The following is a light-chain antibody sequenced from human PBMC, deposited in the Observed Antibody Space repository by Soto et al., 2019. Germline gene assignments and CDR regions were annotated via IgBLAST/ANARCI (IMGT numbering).Light chain of an antibody. Sequence: QSVLTQPASVSGSPGQSITISCTGTSSDVGGYNYVSWYQQLPGKAPKLMIYDVSDRPSGVSNRFSGSKSDNTASLTISGLQAEDEADYYCSSYTSISTPYVFGTGTKVTVL. J-gene: IGLJ1*01. V-gene: IGLV2-14*01. CDR2: DVS. CDR3: SSYTSISTPYV. CDR1: SSDVGGYNY.